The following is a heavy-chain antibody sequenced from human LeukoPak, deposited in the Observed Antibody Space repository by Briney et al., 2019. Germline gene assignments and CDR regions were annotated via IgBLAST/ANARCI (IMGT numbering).Heavy chain of an antibody. J-gene: IGHJ1*01. D-gene: IGHD3-10*01. CDR2: ISSSSSYI. Sequence: PGGSLRLSCAASGFTFSSYSMNWVRQAPGKGLEWVSSISSSSSYIYYADSVKGRFTISRDNAKNSLYLQMNSLRAEDTAVYYCANHQGPYMVRGAPELSHWGQGTLVTVSS. V-gene: IGHV3-21*01. CDR3: ANHQGPYMVRGAPELSH. CDR1: GFTFSSYS.